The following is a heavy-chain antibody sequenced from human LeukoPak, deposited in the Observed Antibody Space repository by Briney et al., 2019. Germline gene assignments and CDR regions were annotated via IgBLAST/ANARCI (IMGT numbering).Heavy chain of an antibody. CDR3: ASNQGGYCSSTSCYAALFDY. Sequence: GGSLRLSCAASGFTFSSYAMSWVRQAPGKGLEWVSAISGSGGSTYYADSVKGRFTISRDNSKNTMYLQMNSLRAEDTAVYYCASNQGGYCSSTSCYAALFDYWGQGTLVTVSS. V-gene: IGHV3-23*01. D-gene: IGHD2-2*01. CDR2: ISGSGGST. CDR1: GFTFSSYA. J-gene: IGHJ4*02.